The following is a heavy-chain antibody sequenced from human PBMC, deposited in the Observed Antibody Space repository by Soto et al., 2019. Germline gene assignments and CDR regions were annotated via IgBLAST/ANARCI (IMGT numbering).Heavy chain of an antibody. J-gene: IGHJ6*02. D-gene: IGHD2-2*01. V-gene: IGHV3-15*01. CDR3: TRDQSTNHYLDHGMGV. CDR2: IKSKTDGGTT. Sequence: GVPLRLSCAASGFTFSNAWMSWIRQAPGKGLEWVGRIKSKTDGGTTDYAAPVKGRFTISRDDSKSIAYLQMNSLKTEDTAVYYCTRDQSTNHYLDHGMGVWGQGTTVTVSS. CDR1: GFTFSNAW.